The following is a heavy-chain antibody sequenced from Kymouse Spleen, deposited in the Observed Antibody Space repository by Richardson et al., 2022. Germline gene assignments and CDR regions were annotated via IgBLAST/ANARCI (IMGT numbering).Heavy chain of an antibody. J-gene: IGHJ4*02. CDR1: GGSFSGYY. Sequence: QVQLQQWGAGLLKPSETLSLTCAVYGGSFSGYYWSWIRQPPGKGLEWIGEINHSGSTNYNPSLKSRVTISVDTSKNQFSLKLSSVTAADTAVYYCARRGYSGYFDYWGQGTLVTVSS. D-gene: IGHD5-12*01. CDR3: ARRGYSGYFDY. V-gene: IGHV4-34*01. CDR2: INHSGST.